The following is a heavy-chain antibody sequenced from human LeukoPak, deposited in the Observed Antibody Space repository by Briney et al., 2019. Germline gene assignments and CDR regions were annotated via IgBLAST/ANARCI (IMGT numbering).Heavy chain of an antibody. CDR1: GGTFSSYA. V-gene: IGHV1-69*05. CDR2: IIPIFGTA. CDR3: ARGGYYDSSGLNWFDP. D-gene: IGHD3-22*01. J-gene: IGHJ5*02. Sequence: ASVKVSRKASGGTFSSYAISWVRQAPGQGLEWMGRIIPIFGTANYAQKFQGRVTITTDESTSTAYMELSSLRSEDTAVYYCARGGYYDSSGLNWFDPWGQGTLVTVSS.